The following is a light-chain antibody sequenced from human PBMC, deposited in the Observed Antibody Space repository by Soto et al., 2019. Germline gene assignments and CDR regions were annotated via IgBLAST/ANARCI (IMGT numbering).Light chain of an antibody. Sequence: EVVMTQSPATLSLSPVERATLSCRASESVSRNLAWYQQKPGQAPRLLIYDASTRATGIPDRFSGGGSGTEFTLTISSLQSEDFVVYYCQQYNSWPPITLGQGTRLEIK. CDR2: DAS. J-gene: IGKJ5*01. CDR3: QQYNSWPPIT. V-gene: IGKV3-15*01. CDR1: ESVSRN.